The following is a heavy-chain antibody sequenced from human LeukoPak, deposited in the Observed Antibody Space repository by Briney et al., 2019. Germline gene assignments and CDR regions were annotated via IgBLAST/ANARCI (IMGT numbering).Heavy chain of an antibody. CDR2: ISTYNGDT. Sequence: ASVKVSCEASGHTFTTYGISWVRQAPGQGLEWMGWISTYNGDTNYAQNLQGRVTMTTDTSTTTAYMELRSLRSDDTAVYYCARSLISSIAPFDYWGQGTLVTVSS. V-gene: IGHV1-18*01. D-gene: IGHD6-6*01. J-gene: IGHJ4*02. CDR3: ARSLISSIAPFDY. CDR1: GHTFTTYG.